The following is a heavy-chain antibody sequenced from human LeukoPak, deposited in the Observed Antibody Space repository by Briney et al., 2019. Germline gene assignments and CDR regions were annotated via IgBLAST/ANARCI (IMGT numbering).Heavy chain of an antibody. V-gene: IGHV1-2*02. CDR3: ARISGRRDAFDI. Sequence: GASVKVSCKASGYTFSDYYIHWVRQAPGQGLEWMGWMNPDSGGTNYAQKFQGRVTMTRDTSISTAYVELSRLRSDDTAVYYCARISGRRDAFDIWGQGTMVTVSS. CDR1: GYTFSDYY. J-gene: IGHJ3*02. D-gene: IGHD5-12*01. CDR2: MNPDSGGT.